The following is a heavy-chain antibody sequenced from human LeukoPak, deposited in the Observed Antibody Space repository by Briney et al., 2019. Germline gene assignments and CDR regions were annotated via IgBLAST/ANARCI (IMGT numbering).Heavy chain of an antibody. J-gene: IGHJ5*02. V-gene: IGHV4-4*07. CDR2: IYTSGST. Sequence: SETLSLTCTVSGGSIRSYYWSWIRQPAGKGLEWIGRIYTSGSTKYNPSLKSRVTMSVDTSKNQFSLKLSSVTAADTAVYYCARGAPYSTLFDPWGQGTLVTVSS. D-gene: IGHD6-13*01. CDR3: ARGAPYSTLFDP. CDR1: GGSIRSYY.